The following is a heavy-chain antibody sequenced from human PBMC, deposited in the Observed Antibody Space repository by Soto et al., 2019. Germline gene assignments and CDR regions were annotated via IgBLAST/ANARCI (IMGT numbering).Heavy chain of an antibody. Sequence: SETLSLTCTVSGGSISSYYWGWIRQPPGKGLEWIGYIYYSGSTNYNPSLKSRVTISVDTSKNQFSLKLSSVTAADTAVYYCARVRVSIAARRYYYYYGMDVWGQGTTVTVSS. D-gene: IGHD6-6*01. CDR3: ARVRVSIAARRYYYYYGMDV. V-gene: IGHV4-59*01. CDR2: IYYSGST. CDR1: GGSISSYY. J-gene: IGHJ6*02.